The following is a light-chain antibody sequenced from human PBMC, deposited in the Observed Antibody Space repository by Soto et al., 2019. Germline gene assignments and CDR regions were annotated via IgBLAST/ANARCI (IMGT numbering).Light chain of an antibody. V-gene: IGLV2-23*02. CDR3: CSYACETTFYV. CDR1: NSDVGGYKL. Sequence: QAVLTQPASVSGSPGQSITISCTGTNSDVGGYKLVSWYQQYPKKPPKLIIYEVARRPSGVSDRFSASKSDNTAYLTISGLQPEDEADYYCCSYACETTFYVFGGGTKVTVL. J-gene: IGLJ1*01. CDR2: EVA.